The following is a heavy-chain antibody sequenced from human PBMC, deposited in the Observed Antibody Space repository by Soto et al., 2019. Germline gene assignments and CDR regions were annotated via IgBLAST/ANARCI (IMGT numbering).Heavy chain of an antibody. J-gene: IGHJ3*02. Sequence: PGGSLRLSCAASGFTFSDYYMSWVRQAPGKGLEWVSAISGSGGSTYYADSVKGRFTISRDNSKNTLYLQMNSLRAEDTAVYYCATGGGVITFGGVIVGAFDIWGQGTMVTVSS. CDR2: ISGSGGST. D-gene: IGHD3-16*02. V-gene: IGHV3-23*01. CDR1: GFTFSDYY. CDR3: ATGGGVITFGGVIVGAFDI.